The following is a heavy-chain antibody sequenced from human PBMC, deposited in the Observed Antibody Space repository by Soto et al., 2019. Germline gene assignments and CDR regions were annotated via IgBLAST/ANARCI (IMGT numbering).Heavy chain of an antibody. CDR1: GFTFTTYP. V-gene: IGHV1-18*01. CDR3: ATYDYGDSVGSGY. D-gene: IGHD4-17*01. Sequence: QVQLVQSGAEVKKPGASVKVSCKASGFTFTTYPIGWVRQAPGQGLEWMGWISAYNGNTNYAQKFQGRVTMTTDTSTSTAYMVLRSLRSDDTAVYYCATYDYGDSVGSGYWGQGTLVTVSS. CDR2: ISAYNGNT. J-gene: IGHJ4*02.